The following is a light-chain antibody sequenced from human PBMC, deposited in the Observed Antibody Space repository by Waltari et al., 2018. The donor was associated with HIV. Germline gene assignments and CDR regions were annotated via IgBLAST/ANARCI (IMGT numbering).Light chain of an antibody. J-gene: IGKJ2*01. CDR1: QSVLFSSNNKNY. CDR3: QQYYSTPHT. V-gene: IGKV4-1*01. CDR2: WAS. Sequence: DIMMSQSPDSLAVSLGERATINCKSSQSVLFSSNNKNYLAWYQQKPGEPPKLLIYWASTREFGVPDRFSGSGSGTDFTLTISSLQAEDVAVYYCQQYYSTPHTFGQGTKLEIK.